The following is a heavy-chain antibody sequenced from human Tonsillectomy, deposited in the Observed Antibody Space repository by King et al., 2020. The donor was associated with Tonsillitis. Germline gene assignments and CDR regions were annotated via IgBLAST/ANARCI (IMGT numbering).Heavy chain of an antibody. CDR3: ARGGGGRYFDWLLRWYFDY. D-gene: IGHD3-9*01. CDR1: GYSISSGYY. V-gene: IGHV4-38-2*01. Sequence: VQLQESGPGLVKPSETLSLTCAVSGYSISSGYYWGWIRQPPGKGLEWIGSIYHSGSTYYNPSLKSRGTISVDTSKNKFSLKLSSVTAADTAVYYCARGGGGRYFDWLLRWYFDYWGQGTLVTVSS. CDR2: IYHSGST. J-gene: IGHJ4*02.